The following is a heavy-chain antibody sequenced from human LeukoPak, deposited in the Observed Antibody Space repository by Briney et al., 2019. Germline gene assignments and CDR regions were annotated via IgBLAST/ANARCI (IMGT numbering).Heavy chain of an antibody. Sequence: SETLSLTCAVYGGSFSGYYWSWIRQPPGKGLEWIGEINHSGSTNYNPSLKSRVTISVDTSKNQFSLKLSSVAAADTAVYYCARVGDSSSWPQSYYYYYMDVWGKGTTATISS. V-gene: IGHV4-34*01. J-gene: IGHJ6*03. CDR3: ARVGDSSSWPQSYYYYYMDV. CDR2: INHSGST. CDR1: GGSFSGYY. D-gene: IGHD6-13*01.